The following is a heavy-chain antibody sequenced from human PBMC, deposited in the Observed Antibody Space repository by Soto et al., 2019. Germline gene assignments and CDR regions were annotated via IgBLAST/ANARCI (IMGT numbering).Heavy chain of an antibody. CDR1: GGSISSGGYS. V-gene: IGHV4-30-2*01. CDR2: IYHSGST. J-gene: IGHJ5*02. CDR3: ARVGNVWFDP. Sequence: SETLSLTCAVSGGSISSGGYSWSWIRQPPGKGLEWIGYIYHSGSTYYNPSLKSRVTISVDRSKNQFSLKLSSVTAADTAVYYCARVGNVWFDPWGQGTLVTSPQ.